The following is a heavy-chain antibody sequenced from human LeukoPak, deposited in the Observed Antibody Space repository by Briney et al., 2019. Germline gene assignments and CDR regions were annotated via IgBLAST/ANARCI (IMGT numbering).Heavy chain of an antibody. CDR1: GGSISSGSYY. J-gene: IGHJ4*02. CDR2: INHSGST. CDR3: ARHQGLYYYDSSGYYLDY. D-gene: IGHD3-22*01. Sequence: PSETLSLTCIVSGGSISSGSYYWSWIRQPPGKGLEWIGEINHSGSTNYNPSLKSRVTISVDTSKNQFSLKLSSVTAADTAVYYCARHQGLYYYDSSGYYLDYWGQGTLVTVSS. V-gene: IGHV4-39*01.